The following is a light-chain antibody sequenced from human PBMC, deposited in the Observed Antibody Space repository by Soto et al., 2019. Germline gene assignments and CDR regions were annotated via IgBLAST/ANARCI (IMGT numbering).Light chain of an antibody. CDR2: EGS. Sequence: QSALTQPASVSGSPGQSITISCTGTNSDVGSYNLVSWYQQHPGKAPKLMIYEGSKRPSGVSYRFSGSKSGNTASLTISGLQAEDEADYYCCSYGGSSTLVFGGGTQLTVL. CDR1: NSDVGSYNL. CDR3: CSYGGSSTLV. J-gene: IGLJ2*01. V-gene: IGLV2-23*01.